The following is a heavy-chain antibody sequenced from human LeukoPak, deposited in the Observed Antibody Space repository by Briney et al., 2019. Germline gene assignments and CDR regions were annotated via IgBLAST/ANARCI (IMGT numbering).Heavy chain of an antibody. CDR3: TKGDDSPRNPSS. CDR2: IRYDGSNK. V-gene: IGHV3-30*02. J-gene: IGHJ5*02. Sequence: GGSLRLSCAASGFTFSSYGMHWVRQAPGKGLEWVAFIRYDGSNKYYADSVKGRFTVSRDDSKKTIHLQMNSLRAEDTATYYCTKGDDSPRNPSSWGQGTLVIVSS. D-gene: IGHD3-16*01. CDR1: GFTFSSYG.